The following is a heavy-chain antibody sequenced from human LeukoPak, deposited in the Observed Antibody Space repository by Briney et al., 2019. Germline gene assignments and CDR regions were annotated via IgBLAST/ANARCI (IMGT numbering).Heavy chain of an antibody. Sequence: ASVKVSCKTSGYTFATYFMHWVRQAPGQGLEWMGYITPNSGVTNYAQKFRGRVTMTWDTSINTAYIELSGLTSDDTAIYYCARPTYCGSNCYFNFDYWGQGTLVTVSS. CDR3: ARPTYCGSNCYFNFDY. J-gene: IGHJ4*02. CDR1: GYTFATYF. CDR2: ITPNSGVT. V-gene: IGHV1-2*02. D-gene: IGHD2-21*02.